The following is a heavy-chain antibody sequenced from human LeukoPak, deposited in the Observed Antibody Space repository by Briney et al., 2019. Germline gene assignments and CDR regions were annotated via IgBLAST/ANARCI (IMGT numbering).Heavy chain of an antibody. CDR3: AKDRPQLRYFDWLSSYYGMDV. Sequence: SETLSLTCTVSGGSISSYYWSWIRQPAGKGLEWIGRIYTSGSTNYNPSLKSRVTMSVDTSKNQFSLKLSSVTAADTAVYYCAKDRPQLRYFDWLSSYYGMDVWGQGTTVTVSS. V-gene: IGHV4-4*07. CDR1: GGSISSYY. D-gene: IGHD3-9*01. CDR2: IYTSGST. J-gene: IGHJ6*02.